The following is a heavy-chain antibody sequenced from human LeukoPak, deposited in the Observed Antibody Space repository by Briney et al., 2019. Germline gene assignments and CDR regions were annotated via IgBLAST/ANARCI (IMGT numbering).Heavy chain of an antibody. J-gene: IGHJ6*02. V-gene: IGHV1-18*01. CDR3: ARVMTTVTSGVYYYYGMDV. CDR2: ISAYKGNT. Sequence: ASVKVSCKASGYTFTSYGISWVRQAPGQGPEWMGWISAYKGNTNYAQKLQDRVTVTTDTSTSTAYVELRSLRSDDTAGYYCARVMTTVTSGVYYYYGMDVWGQGTTVTVSS. CDR1: GYTFTSYG. D-gene: IGHD4-17*01.